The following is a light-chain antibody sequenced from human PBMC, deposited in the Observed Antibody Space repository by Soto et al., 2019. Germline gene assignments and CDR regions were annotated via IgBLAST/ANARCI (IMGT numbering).Light chain of an antibody. CDR1: SSNIGAGYD. CDR3: QSYASSLSAL. CDR2: GNS. J-gene: IGLJ3*02. V-gene: IGLV1-40*01. Sequence: QSVLTQPPSVSGVPGQRVTISCTGSSSNIGAGYDVHWYQQLPGTAPKLLIYGNSNRSSGVPDRFSGSKSGTSASLAITGLQAEDEADYYCQSYASSLSALFGGGTKLTVL.